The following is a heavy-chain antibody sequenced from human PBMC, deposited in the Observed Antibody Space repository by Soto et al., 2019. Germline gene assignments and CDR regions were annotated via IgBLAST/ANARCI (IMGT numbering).Heavy chain of an antibody. V-gene: IGHV3-30*18. Sequence: QVQLVESGGGVVQPGRSLRLSCAASGFTFSSYGMHWVRQAPGKGLEWVAVISYDGSNKYYADSVKGRFTISRDNSKNTLYLQMNSLRAEDTAVYYCAKDRSSGWDDAFDIWGQGTMVTVSS. CDR2: ISYDGSNK. CDR1: GFTFSSYG. D-gene: IGHD6-19*01. J-gene: IGHJ3*02. CDR3: AKDRSSGWDDAFDI.